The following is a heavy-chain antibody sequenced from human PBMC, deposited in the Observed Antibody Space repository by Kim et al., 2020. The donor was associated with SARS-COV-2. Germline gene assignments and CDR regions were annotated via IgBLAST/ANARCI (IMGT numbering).Heavy chain of an antibody. J-gene: IGHJ6*02. CDR1: GGSFSGYY. D-gene: IGHD3-22*01. CDR3: ASGRVGGMIALWVDYYYGMDV. CDR2: INHSGST. V-gene: IGHV4-34*01. Sequence: SDTLSLICAVYGGSFSGYYWSWIRQPPGKGLEWIGEINHSGSTNYNPSLKSRVTISVDTSKNQFSLKLSSVTAADTAVYYCASGRVGGMIALWVDYYYGMDVWGQGTTVTVSS.